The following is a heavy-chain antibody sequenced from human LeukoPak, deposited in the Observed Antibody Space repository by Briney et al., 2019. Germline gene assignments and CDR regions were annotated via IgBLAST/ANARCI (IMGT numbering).Heavy chain of an antibody. V-gene: IGHV4-34*01. D-gene: IGHD6-19*01. CDR2: INHSGST. Sequence: ASETLSLTCAVYGGSFSGYYWSWIRQPPGKGLEWIGEINHSGSTNYNPSLKSRVTISVDTSKNQFPLKLSSVTAADTAVYYCARESVAGTNFDYWGQGTLVTVSS. CDR1: GGSFSGYY. J-gene: IGHJ4*02. CDR3: ARESVAGTNFDY.